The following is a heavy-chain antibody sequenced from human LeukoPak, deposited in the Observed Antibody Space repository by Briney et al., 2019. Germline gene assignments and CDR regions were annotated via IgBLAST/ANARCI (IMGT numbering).Heavy chain of an antibody. D-gene: IGHD2-2*02. Sequence: SETLSLTCIVSGGSITTTSYYWGWIRQPPGKGLEWIGSIYYSGTTYYNPSLKSRVTISVDTSKNQFSLKLSSVTAADTAVYYCARAGLNLLYRRTYYFDYWGQGTLVTVSS. CDR2: IYYSGTT. V-gene: IGHV4-39*07. CDR3: ARAGLNLLYRRTYYFDY. CDR1: GGSITTTSYY. J-gene: IGHJ4*02.